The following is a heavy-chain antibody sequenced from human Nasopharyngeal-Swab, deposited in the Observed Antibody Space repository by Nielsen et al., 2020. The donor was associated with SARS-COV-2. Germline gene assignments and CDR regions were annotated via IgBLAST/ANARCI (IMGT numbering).Heavy chain of an antibody. CDR1: GFTFSSYW. CDR3: AKFLTMTDY. D-gene: IGHD3-22*01. J-gene: IGHJ4*02. CDR2: IKQDGSEK. V-gene: IGHV3-7*03. Sequence: GESLKISCAASGFTFSSYWMSWVRQAPGKGLEWVANIKQDGSEKYYVDSVKGRFTISRDNAKNSLYLQMNSLRAEDTAVYYCAKFLTMTDYWGQGTLVTSPQ.